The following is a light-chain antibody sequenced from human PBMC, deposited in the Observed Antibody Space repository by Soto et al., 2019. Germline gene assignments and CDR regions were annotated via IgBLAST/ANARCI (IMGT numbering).Light chain of an antibody. J-gene: IGKJ1*01. CDR1: QSISRY. CDR3: QQSDSTPWT. Sequence: DIQMTQSPSALYASVGDIVTIACRAKQSISRYLNWYKQKPGKAPKLLIRAASSWQSGVPSRFSGSGSGTDFTLTISSLQPEDFATYYCQQSDSTPWTFGHGTKVETK. CDR2: AAS. V-gene: IGKV1-39*01.